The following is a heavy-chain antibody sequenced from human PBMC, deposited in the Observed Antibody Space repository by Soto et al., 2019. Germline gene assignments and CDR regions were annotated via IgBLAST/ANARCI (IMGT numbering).Heavy chain of an antibody. CDR3: ARGQLGHKYYFYY. J-gene: IGHJ4*02. V-gene: IGHV1-2*04. D-gene: IGHD1-1*01. Sequence: QVQLVQSGAEVKKPGASVKVSCKASGYTFTSYYMHWVRQAPGQGLEWMGWINPNSGDTNYAQKFQGWVTMTRDTSISTAYMELSRLRSDDTALYYCARGQLGHKYYFYYWGQGTLVTVSS. CDR2: INPNSGDT. CDR1: GYTFTSYY.